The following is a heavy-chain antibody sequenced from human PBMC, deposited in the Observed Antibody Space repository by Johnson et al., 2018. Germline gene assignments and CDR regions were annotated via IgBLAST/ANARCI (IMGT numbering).Heavy chain of an antibody. Sequence: QVQLQESGPGLVKPSETLLLTSTVSGVSIGTYYWSWIRQSPERGLEWIGYVYYTGNTKYNPSLKSRVTISVDPSRDQFSLRLTSVPAADPAVNSGARGRYGELSPFDYWGQGTLVTVSS. D-gene: IGHD3-10*01. CDR3: ARGRYGELSPFDY. CDR1: GVSIGTYY. V-gene: IGHV4-59*01. J-gene: IGHJ4*02. CDR2: VYYTGNT.